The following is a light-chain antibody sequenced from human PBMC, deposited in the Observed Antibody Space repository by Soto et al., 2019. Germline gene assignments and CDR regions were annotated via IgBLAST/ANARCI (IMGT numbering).Light chain of an antibody. V-gene: IGLV2-14*03. J-gene: IGLJ1*01. CDR1: SSDVGGYNF. CDR3: SSYTSSSTHV. CDR2: DVN. Sequence: QSVLTQPASVSGSPGQSITISCTGTSSDVGGYNFVSWYQQHPGKVPKLMIFDVNSRPSGVSDRFSGSKSGNTASLTISGLQAEDEGDYYSSSYTSSSTHVFGSGTKLTVL.